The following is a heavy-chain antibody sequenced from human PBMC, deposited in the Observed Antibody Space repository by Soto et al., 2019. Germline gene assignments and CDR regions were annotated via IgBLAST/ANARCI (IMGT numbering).Heavy chain of an antibody. V-gene: IGHV4-31*03. J-gene: IGHJ4*02. Sequence: PSETLCLTCTVSGGSISSGGYYWSWIRQHPGKGLEWIGYIYYSGSTYYNPSLKSRVTISVDTSKNQFSLKLSSVTAADTAVYYCARWYNWKPNPRIDYWGQGTLVTVSS. CDR1: GGSISSGGYY. D-gene: IGHD1-20*01. CDR3: ARWYNWKPNPRIDY. CDR2: IYYSGST.